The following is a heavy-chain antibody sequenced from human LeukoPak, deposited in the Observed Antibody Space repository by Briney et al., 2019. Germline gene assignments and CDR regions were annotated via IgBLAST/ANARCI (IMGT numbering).Heavy chain of an antibody. CDR2: ISAYNGNT. D-gene: IGHD5-12*01. Sequence: ASVKVSCKASGYTFTSYYMHWVRQAPGQGLEWMGWISAYNGNTNYAQKLQGRVTMTTDTSTSTAYMELRSLRSDDTAVYYCARDGSGYDDAFDIWGQGTMVTVSS. J-gene: IGHJ3*02. V-gene: IGHV1-18*04. CDR3: ARDGSGYDDAFDI. CDR1: GYTFTSYY.